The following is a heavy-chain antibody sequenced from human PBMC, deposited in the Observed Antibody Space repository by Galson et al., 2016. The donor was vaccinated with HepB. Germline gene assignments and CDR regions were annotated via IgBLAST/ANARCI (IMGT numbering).Heavy chain of an antibody. CDR2: ITPIFGTT. Sequence: SVKASCKASGGTFSSYAIRWVRQAPGQGLEWMGGITPIFGTTNYAQRFQGRITITADESTSTAYMELSSLRSEDTAVYYCARDSAVGATEFYFGMDVWGQGTTVTVSS. CDR1: GGTFSSYA. CDR3: ARDSAVGATEFYFGMDV. J-gene: IGHJ6*02. D-gene: IGHD1-26*01. V-gene: IGHV1-69*13.